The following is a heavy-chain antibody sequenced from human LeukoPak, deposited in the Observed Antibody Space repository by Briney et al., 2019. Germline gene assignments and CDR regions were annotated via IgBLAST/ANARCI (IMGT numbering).Heavy chain of an antibody. J-gene: IGHJ4*02. Sequence: GGSLRLSCAASGFTFSSYWMSWVRQAPGKGLEWVANIKQDGSEKYYVDSVKGRFTISRDNAKNSLYLQMNSLGAEDTAVYYCARDRVKGAAAGSNYWGQGTLVTVSS. CDR2: IKQDGSEK. D-gene: IGHD6-13*01. CDR1: GFTFSSYW. V-gene: IGHV3-7*03. CDR3: ARDRVKGAAAGSNY.